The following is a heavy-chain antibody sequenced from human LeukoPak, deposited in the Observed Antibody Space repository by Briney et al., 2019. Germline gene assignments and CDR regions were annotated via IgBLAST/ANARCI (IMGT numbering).Heavy chain of an antibody. CDR2: ISAYNGNT. Sequence: GASVKVSCKASGYTFISYGISWVRQAPGQGLEWVGWISAYNGNTNYAQQFQGRVTMPTDTSTSTAYMELRSLRSDDTAVYYCARGHRTAAYDSTGSDYWGQGTLVTVSS. CDR1: GYTFISYG. CDR3: ARGHRTAAYDSTGSDY. J-gene: IGHJ4*02. V-gene: IGHV1-18*01. D-gene: IGHD3-22*01.